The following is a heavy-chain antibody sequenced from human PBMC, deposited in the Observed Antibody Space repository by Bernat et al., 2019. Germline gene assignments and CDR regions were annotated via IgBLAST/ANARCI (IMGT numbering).Heavy chain of an antibody. CDR2: IIPIFGTA. V-gene: IGHV1-69*01. Sequence: QVQLVQSGAEVKKPGSSVKVSCKASGGTFSSYAISWVRQAPGQGLEWMGGIIPIFGTAHYAQQFQGRVTITADESTGTAYMELSSMRSEDTAVYYCASFDDPDCTNGVCSDYWGQGTLVTVSS. D-gene: IGHD2-8*01. J-gene: IGHJ4*02. CDR3: ASFDDPDCTNGVCSDY. CDR1: GGTFSSYA.